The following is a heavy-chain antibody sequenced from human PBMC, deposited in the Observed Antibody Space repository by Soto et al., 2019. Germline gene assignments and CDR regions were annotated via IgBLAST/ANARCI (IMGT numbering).Heavy chain of an antibody. CDR3: ARDKYDFWSGYSAHTFDN. J-gene: IGHJ3*02. CDR2: ISAYNGNT. D-gene: IGHD3-3*01. V-gene: IGHV1-18*01. Sequence: ASVKVSCKASGYTFNSYGISWVRQAPGQGLEWMGWISAYNGNTNYAQKLQGRVTMTTDTSTSTAYMELRSLTSDDTAVYYCARDKYDFWSGYSAHTFDNWDQGTLVTVSS. CDR1: GYTFNSYG.